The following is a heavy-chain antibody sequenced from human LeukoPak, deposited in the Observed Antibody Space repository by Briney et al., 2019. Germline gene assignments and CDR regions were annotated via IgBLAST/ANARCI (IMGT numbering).Heavy chain of an antibody. CDR3: ARDVSWRIDY. V-gene: IGHV6-1*01. CDR1: GDNVSSNIAA. J-gene: IGHJ4*02. CDR2: TYYRSRWYY. Sequence: SQTLSLTCAISGDNVSSNIAAWNWIRLSPSRGLEWLGRTYYRSRWYYDYALSVRSRITINPDTSKNQFSLQLNSVTPEDTAVYYCARDVSWRIDYWGQGTLVTVSS. D-gene: IGHD6-13*01.